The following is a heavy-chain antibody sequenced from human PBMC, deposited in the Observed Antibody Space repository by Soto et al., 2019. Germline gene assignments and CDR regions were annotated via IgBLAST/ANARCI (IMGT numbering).Heavy chain of an antibody. V-gene: IGHV6-1*01. D-gene: IGHD1-26*01. CDR1: GDSVSSNSAA. Sequence: PSQTLSLTCATSGDSVSSNSAAWNWIRQSPSRGLEWLGRTYYRSKWNNDYAVSVKSRITINPDTSKNQFSLQLNSVTPEDTAVYYCARVGRINTWFDPWGQGTLVTVSS. CDR3: ARVGRINTWFDP. J-gene: IGHJ5*02. CDR2: TYYRSKWNN.